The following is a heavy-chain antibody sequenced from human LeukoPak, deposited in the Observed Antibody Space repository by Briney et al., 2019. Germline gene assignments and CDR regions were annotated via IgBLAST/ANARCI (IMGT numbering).Heavy chain of an antibody. CDR2: INHSGST. D-gene: IGHD5-12*01. Sequence: SETLSLTCAVYGGSFSGYYWSWIRQPPGKGLEWIGEINHSGSTNYNPSLKCRVTISVDTSKNQFSLKLSSVTAADTAVYYCARTGVQWLRLSYYYYGMDVWGKGTTVTVSS. CDR1: GGSFSGYY. V-gene: IGHV4-34*01. J-gene: IGHJ6*04. CDR3: ARTGVQWLRLSYYYYGMDV.